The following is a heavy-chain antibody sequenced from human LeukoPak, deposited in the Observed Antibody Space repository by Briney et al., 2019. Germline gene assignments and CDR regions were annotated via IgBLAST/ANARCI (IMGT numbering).Heavy chain of an antibody. D-gene: IGHD1-1*01. Sequence: GGSLIISCTASGFTFSDYDIHWVRQATGKGLEWVSAIGTAGDTYYTGSVKGRFTISRENAKNSLYLQMNSLRAGDTAVYYCARVAKERVGGVYYFDYWGQGTLVTVSS. CDR3: ARVAKERVGGVYYFDY. V-gene: IGHV3-13*01. CDR2: IGTAGDT. J-gene: IGHJ4*02. CDR1: GFTFSDYD.